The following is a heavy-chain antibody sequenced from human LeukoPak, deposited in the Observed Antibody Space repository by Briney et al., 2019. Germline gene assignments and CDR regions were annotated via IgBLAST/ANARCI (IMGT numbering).Heavy chain of an antibody. CDR1: GGSISSYY. CDR3: ARLNVLSGSPLHHFDH. J-gene: IGHJ4*02. Sequence: RTSETLSLTCSVSGGSISSYYWSWIRQPPGKGLEWIGYIYYSGSANYNPSLKSRVTISVDTPKNQFSLKLTSVTAADTAVYYCARLNVLSGSPLHHFDHWGQGTLVTVST. CDR2: IYYSGSA. V-gene: IGHV4-59*08. D-gene: IGHD6-13*01.